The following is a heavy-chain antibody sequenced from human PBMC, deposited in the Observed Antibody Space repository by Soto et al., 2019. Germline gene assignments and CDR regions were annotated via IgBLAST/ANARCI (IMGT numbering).Heavy chain of an antibody. J-gene: IGHJ4*02. CDR1: GFNFSAYY. D-gene: IGHD3-16*01. V-gene: IGHV3-11*01. CDR2: ILSLESHK. CDR3: ATGLKDASNRPSFDS. Sequence: QVQLVESGGMSVRPGGPLRLSCSASGFNFSAYYMNWIRQTPVRGLEWVSSILSLESHKYYAASVMGRFSISRDNAQKSLFLQMNNRRAEDTGIYFWATGLKDASNRPSFDSWGPGTPVTVSS.